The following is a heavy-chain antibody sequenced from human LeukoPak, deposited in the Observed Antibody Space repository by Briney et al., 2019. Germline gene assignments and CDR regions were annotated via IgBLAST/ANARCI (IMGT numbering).Heavy chain of an antibody. CDR2: ISSSSSYI. J-gene: IGHJ4*02. V-gene: IGHV3-21*01. D-gene: IGHD3-16*01. CDR1: GFTFSSYS. CDR3: ARDAFGWTGIVDY. Sequence: GGSLRLSCAASGFTFSSYSTNWVRQAPGKGLEWVSSISSSSSYIYYADSVKGRFTISRDNAKNSLYLQMNSLRAEDTAVYYCARDAFGWTGIVDYWGQGTLVTVSS.